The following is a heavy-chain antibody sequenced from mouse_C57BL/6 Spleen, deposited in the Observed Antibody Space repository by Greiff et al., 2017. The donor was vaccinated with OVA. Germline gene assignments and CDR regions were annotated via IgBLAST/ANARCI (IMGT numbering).Heavy chain of an antibody. CDR2: ISYDGSN. CDR3: ARADDYYYAMDY. D-gene: IGHD2-4*01. Sequence: EVKLQESGPGLVKPSQSLSLTCSVTGYSITSGYYWNWIRQFPGNKLEWMGYISYDGSNNYNPSLKNRISITRDTSKNQFFLKLNSVTTEDTATYYCARADDYYYAMDYWGQGTSVTVSS. CDR1: GYSITSGYY. V-gene: IGHV3-6*01. J-gene: IGHJ4*01.